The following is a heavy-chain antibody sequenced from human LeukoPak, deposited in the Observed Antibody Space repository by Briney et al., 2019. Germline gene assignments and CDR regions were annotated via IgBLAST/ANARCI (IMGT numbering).Heavy chain of an antibody. D-gene: IGHD3-3*01. CDR3: ASGITIFGAPTGWFDP. CDR2: IYYSGST. Sequence: SETLSLTCTVSGGSISSSSYYWGWIRQPPGKGLEWIGSIYYSGSTYYNPSLKSRVTISVDTSKNQFSLKLSSVTAADTAVYYCASGITIFGAPTGWFDPWGQGTLVTVSS. J-gene: IGHJ5*02. CDR1: GGSISSSSYY. V-gene: IGHV4-39*01.